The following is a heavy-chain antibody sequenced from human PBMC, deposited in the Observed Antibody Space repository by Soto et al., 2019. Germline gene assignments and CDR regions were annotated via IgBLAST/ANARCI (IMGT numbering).Heavy chain of an antibody. CDR1: GFTFSSYA. Sequence: EVQLVESGGGLVQPGGSLRLSCAASGFTFSSYAMHWVRQAPGKGLEYVSVISSNGGSTYYANSVKGRFTISRDNSKSTLYLQMGSLRAEDMAVYYCARGIGGYDFGYWGQGTLVTVSS. J-gene: IGHJ4*02. CDR2: ISSNGGST. V-gene: IGHV3-64*01. CDR3: ARGIGGYDFGY. D-gene: IGHD5-12*01.